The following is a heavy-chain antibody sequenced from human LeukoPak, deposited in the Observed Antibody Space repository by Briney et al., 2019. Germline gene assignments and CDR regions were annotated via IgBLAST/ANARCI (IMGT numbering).Heavy chain of an antibody. CDR1: GFSISSSA. CDR2: I. V-gene: IGHV3-21*01. J-gene: IGHJ4*02. D-gene: IGHD2/OR15-2a*01. CDR3: TRDATYYLRYGYFDY. Sequence: GGSLRLSCAASGFSISSSAMNWVRQAPGKGLEWVSSIYYAGSVRGRFTISRDNAKNSVYLQMNSLRAEDTAVYYCTRDATYYLRYGYFDYWGQGTLVTASS.